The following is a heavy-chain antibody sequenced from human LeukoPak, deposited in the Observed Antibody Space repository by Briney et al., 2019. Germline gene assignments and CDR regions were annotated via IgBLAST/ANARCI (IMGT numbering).Heavy chain of an antibody. CDR2: INPSGGGT. CDR3: ARVGDSSGYHHDAFDI. CDR1: GYTFTSYY. Sequence: GASVKVSCKASGYTFTSYYMHWVRQAPGQGLEWMGIINPSGGGTSYAQKFQGRVTMTRDTSTSTVYMELSSLRSEDTAVYYCARVGDSSGYHHDAFDIWGQGTMVTVSS. D-gene: IGHD3-22*01. J-gene: IGHJ3*02. V-gene: IGHV1-46*01.